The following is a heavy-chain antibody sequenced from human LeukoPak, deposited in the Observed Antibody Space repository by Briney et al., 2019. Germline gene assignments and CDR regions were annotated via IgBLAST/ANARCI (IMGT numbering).Heavy chain of an antibody. V-gene: IGHV4-39*01. CDR1: DGSISSRSQY. CDR2: MYYSGST. J-gene: IGHJ4*02. CDR3: ARRFFRGGAGPGEFDS. D-gene: IGHD3-16*01. Sequence: SETLSLTCTVSDGSISSRSQYWGWIRQPPGKGLEWIGSMYYSGSTYYNPSLKSRVTISVDTSKNQFSLKLRSVTAADTAVYYCARRFFRGGAGPGEFDSWGQGTLVIVSS.